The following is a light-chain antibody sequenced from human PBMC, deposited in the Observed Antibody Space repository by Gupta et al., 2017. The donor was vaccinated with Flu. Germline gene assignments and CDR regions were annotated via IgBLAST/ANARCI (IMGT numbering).Light chain of an antibody. CDR1: QSIDRY. V-gene: IGKV1-39*01. CDR3: QHTDSAPGCI. Sequence: SSLSASVGDSVTITCRASQSIDRYLNWHQQKPGKAPKVLIYAAASWKGGPPSRFSGSAYGTDYTLTINSRHPEDFATYYCQHTDSAPGCIFGQGTKLEIK. CDR2: AAA. J-gene: IGKJ2*02.